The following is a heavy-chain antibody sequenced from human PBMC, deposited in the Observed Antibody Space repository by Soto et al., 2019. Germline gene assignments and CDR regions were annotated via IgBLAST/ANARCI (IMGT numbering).Heavy chain of an antibody. CDR1: GFNFSSYE. Sequence: LRLSCAASGFNFSSYEMNWVRQAPGKGLEWVSYISSSGSTIYYADSVKGRFTISRDNAKNSLYLQMNSLSAEDTAVYYCARDLLRMTIFGVVMSPYYGMDVWGQGTMVTVSS. D-gene: IGHD3-3*01. J-gene: IGHJ6*02. CDR2: ISSSGSTI. V-gene: IGHV3-48*03. CDR3: ARDLLRMTIFGVVMSPYYGMDV.